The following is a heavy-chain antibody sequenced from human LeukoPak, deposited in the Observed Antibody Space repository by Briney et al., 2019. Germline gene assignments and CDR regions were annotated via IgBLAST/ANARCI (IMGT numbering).Heavy chain of an antibody. Sequence: GGSLRLSCTASGFTFNTYSMNWVRQAPGKGLEWVSYISSSSSTIYYADSVKGRFTISRDNAKNSLYLQVNSLRAEDTAVYYCARKNGLDYWGQGTLVTVSS. J-gene: IGHJ4*02. V-gene: IGHV3-48*01. CDR2: ISSSSSTI. CDR3: ARKNGLDY. D-gene: IGHD2-8*01. CDR1: GFTFNTYS.